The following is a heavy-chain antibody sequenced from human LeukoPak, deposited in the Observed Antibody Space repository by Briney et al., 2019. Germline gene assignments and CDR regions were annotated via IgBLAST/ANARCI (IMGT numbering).Heavy chain of an antibody. J-gene: IGHJ5*02. CDR2: IKSKTDGGTT. V-gene: IGHV3-15*01. Sequence: GGSLRLSCAASGFTFSNAWMSWVRQAPGKGLEWVGRIKSKTDGGTTDYAAPVKGRFTISRDDSKNTLYLQMNSLRAEDTAVYYCAKDRIFGVVELDPWGQGTLVTVSS. CDR3: AKDRIFGVVELDP. D-gene: IGHD3-3*01. CDR1: GFTFSNAW.